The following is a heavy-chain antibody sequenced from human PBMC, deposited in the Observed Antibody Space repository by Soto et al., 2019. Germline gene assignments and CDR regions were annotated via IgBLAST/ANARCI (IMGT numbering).Heavy chain of an antibody. V-gene: IGHV4-4*02. CDR1: SGSISSSNW. CDR3: ASGAAVGGGYYYYYYMDV. D-gene: IGHD3-16*01. Sequence: SETLSLTCAVSSGSISSSNWWSWVRQPPGKGLEWIGEIYHSGSTNYNPSLKSRVTISVDKSKNQFSLKLSSVTAADTAVYYCASGAAVGGGYYYYYYMDVWGKGTTVTAP. J-gene: IGHJ6*03. CDR2: IYHSGST.